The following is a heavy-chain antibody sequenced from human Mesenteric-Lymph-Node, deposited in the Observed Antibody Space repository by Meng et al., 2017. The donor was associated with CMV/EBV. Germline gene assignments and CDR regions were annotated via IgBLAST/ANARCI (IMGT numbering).Heavy chain of an antibody. V-gene: IGHV4-34*01. D-gene: IGHD4-23*01. CDR3: ARHQRWLKSEGGFNY. J-gene: IGHJ4*02. Sequence: QVRLKPWGAGLLKPSETLSLTCAVYGGSFSGYYWSWIRQPPGKGLEWIGEINHSGSTNYNPSLKSRVTISVDTSKNQFSLKLSSVTAADTAVYYCARHQRWLKSEGGFNYWGQGTLVTVSS. CDR1: GGSFSGYY. CDR2: INHSGST.